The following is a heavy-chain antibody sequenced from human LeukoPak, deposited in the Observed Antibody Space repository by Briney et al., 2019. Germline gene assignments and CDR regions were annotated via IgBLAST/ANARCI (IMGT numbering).Heavy chain of an antibody. CDR2: ISGSGGST. Sequence: GGSLRLSCAASGFTFSSYAMSWVRQAPGKGLEWVSAISGSGGSTYYADSVKGRFTISRDNSKNTLYLQMNSLRAEDTAVYYCARDGSIAAAGIPFDYWGQGTLVTVSS. V-gene: IGHV3-23*01. CDR1: GFTFSSYA. J-gene: IGHJ4*02. D-gene: IGHD6-13*01. CDR3: ARDGSIAAAGIPFDY.